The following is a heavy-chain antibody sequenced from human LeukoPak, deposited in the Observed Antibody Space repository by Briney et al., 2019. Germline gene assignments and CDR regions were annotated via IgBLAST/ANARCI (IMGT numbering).Heavy chain of an antibody. V-gene: IGHV1-2*02. CDR2: INPNTGGT. CDR1: GYTFTGYF. J-gene: IGHJ6*03. CDR3: ARGRVGGRYYMDV. Sequence: ASVKVSCKASGYTFTGYFVHWVRQAPGQGLQWMGWINPNTGGTNYAQKFQGRVTMTRDTSISTAYMELSRLRSDDTAVYYCARGRVGGRYYMDVWGKGTTVTVSS. D-gene: IGHD2-15*01.